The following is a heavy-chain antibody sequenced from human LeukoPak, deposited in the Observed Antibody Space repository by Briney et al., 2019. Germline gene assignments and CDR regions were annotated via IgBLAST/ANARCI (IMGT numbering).Heavy chain of an antibody. CDR3: AKERHRYNWSDVVPDY. CDR1: GFTFSNYG. D-gene: IGHD1-1*01. CDR2: ISYDGSNK. V-gene: IGHV3-30*18. J-gene: IGHJ4*02. Sequence: PGGSLRLSCAASGFTFSNYGMHWVRQAPGKGLEWVAVISYDGSNKYYADSVKGRFTISRDNSKNTLYLQANSLTAEDTAVYYCAKERHRYNWSDVVPDYWGQGTLVTVSS.